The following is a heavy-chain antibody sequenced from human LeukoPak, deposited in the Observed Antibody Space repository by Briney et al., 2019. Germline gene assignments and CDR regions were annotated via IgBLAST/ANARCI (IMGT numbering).Heavy chain of an antibody. CDR3: ARGRVTMVRGVITPPWKYFDY. J-gene: IGHJ4*02. CDR2: IYYSRST. Sequence: SETLSLTCTVSGGSISSGDYYWSWIRQPPGKGLEWIGYIYYSRSTYYNPSLKSRVTISVDTSKNQFSLKLSSVTAADTAVYYCARGRVTMVRGVITPPWKYFDYWGQGTLVTVSS. CDR1: GGSISSGDYY. V-gene: IGHV4-30-4*01. D-gene: IGHD3-10*01.